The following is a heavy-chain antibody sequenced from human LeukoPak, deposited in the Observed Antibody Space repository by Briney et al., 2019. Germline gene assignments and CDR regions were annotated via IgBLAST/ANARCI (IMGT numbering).Heavy chain of an antibody. CDR1: GYTFTSYG. V-gene: IGHV1-2*02. CDR3: ARATSDGYNSDWFDP. Sequence: ASVKVSCKASGYTFTSYGISWVRQAPGQGLEWMGWINPNSGGTNYAQKFQGRVTMTRDTSISTAYMELSRLRSDDTAVYYCARATSDGYNSDWFDPWGQGTLVTVSS. J-gene: IGHJ5*02. CDR2: INPNSGGT. D-gene: IGHD5-24*01.